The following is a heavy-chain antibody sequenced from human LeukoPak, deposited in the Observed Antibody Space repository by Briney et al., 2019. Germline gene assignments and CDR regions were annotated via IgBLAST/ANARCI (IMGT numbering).Heavy chain of an antibody. J-gene: IGHJ5*02. CDR1: GGSISSSSYY. V-gene: IGHV4-61*05. CDR2: TYYSGST. D-gene: IGHD2-8*01. Sequence: SETLSLTCTVSGGSISSSSYYWSWIRQPPGKGLEWIGYTYYSGSTNYNPSLKSRVTISVDTSKNQFSLKLSSVTAADTAVYYCARVLTALPRWPPRMSYVWFDPWGQGTLVTVSS. CDR3: ARVLTALPRWPPRMSYVWFDP.